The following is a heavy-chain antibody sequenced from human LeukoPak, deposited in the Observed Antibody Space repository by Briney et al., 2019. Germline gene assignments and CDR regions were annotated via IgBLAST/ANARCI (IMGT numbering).Heavy chain of an antibody. J-gene: IGHJ4*02. Sequence: GGSLRLSCAASGFTFDDYAMHWVRQAPGKGLEWVSGISGSGGTTYYADSVKGRFTISRDNSKNTLYLQMNSLRAEDTAVYYCARGSGSYYTFWGQGTLVTVSS. CDR3: ARGSGSYYTF. D-gene: IGHD3-10*01. CDR1: GFTFDDYA. V-gene: IGHV3-23*01. CDR2: ISGSGGTT.